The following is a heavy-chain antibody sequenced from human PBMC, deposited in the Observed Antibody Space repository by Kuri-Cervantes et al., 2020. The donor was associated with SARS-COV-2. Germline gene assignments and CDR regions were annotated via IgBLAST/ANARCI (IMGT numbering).Heavy chain of an antibody. D-gene: IGHD2-21*01. CDR3: YCAPKEGFDS. V-gene: IGHV1-8*01. J-gene: IGHJ4*02. CDR2: VKTNSGNT. CDR1: GYTFIRYG. Sequence: ASVKVSCKASGYTFIRYGINWVRQATGRGLERMGMVKTNSGNTLYAQIFQGRVTMTRDTSTTTAYMELSSLTPEDTAIYYCYCAPKEGFDSWGQGTLVTVSS.